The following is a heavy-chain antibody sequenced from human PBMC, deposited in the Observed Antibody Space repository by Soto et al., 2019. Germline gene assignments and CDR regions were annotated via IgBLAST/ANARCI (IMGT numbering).Heavy chain of an antibody. Sequence: QLQLQESGSGLVKPSQTLSLTCAVSGGSISSGGYSWSWIRQPPGKGLEWIGYIYHSGSTYYNPSLKSRATIAVDRSKNQFSRKLSSVTAADTAVYYCARENNVLPGGYFDYWGQGTLVTVSS. V-gene: IGHV4-30-2*01. CDR3: ARENNVLPGGYFDY. D-gene: IGHD2-15*01. J-gene: IGHJ4*02. CDR1: GGSISSGGYS. CDR2: IYHSGST.